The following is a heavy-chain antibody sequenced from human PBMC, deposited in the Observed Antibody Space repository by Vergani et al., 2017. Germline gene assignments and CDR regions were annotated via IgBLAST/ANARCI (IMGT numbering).Heavy chain of an antibody. CDR2: ISSSSSTI. D-gene: IGHD2-21*02. Sequence: EVQLVESGGGLVQPGGSLRLSCAASGFTFSSYSMNWVRQAPGKWLEWVSYISSSSSTIYYADSVKGRFTISRDNAKNSLYLQMNSLRAEDTAVYYCARVGDPYYYYMDVWGKGTTVTVSS. CDR3: ARVGDPYYYYMDV. V-gene: IGHV3-48*01. J-gene: IGHJ6*03. CDR1: GFTFSSYS.